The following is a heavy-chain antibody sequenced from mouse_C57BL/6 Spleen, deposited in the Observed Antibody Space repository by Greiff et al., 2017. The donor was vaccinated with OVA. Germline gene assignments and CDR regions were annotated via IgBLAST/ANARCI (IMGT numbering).Heavy chain of an antibody. J-gene: IGHJ2*01. D-gene: IGHD2-1*01. Sequence: QVQLQQSGAELARPGASVKLSCKASGYTFTSYGISWVKQRTGQGLEWIGEIYPRSGNTYYNEKFKGKATLTADKSSSTAYMELRSLTSEDSAVYFCARGGNYEGGFDYWGQGTTLTVSS. V-gene: IGHV1-81*01. CDR1: GYTFTSYG. CDR3: ARGGNYEGGFDY. CDR2: IYPRSGNT.